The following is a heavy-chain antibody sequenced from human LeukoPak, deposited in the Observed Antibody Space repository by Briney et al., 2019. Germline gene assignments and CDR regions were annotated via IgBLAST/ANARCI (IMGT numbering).Heavy chain of an antibody. CDR3: AKVLGFGGDAYGMDV. Sequence: PGGSLRLSCAASGGSTFRRYDLTWVRQAPGKGLEWVSLISSDGTTYYADSVRGRFTISRDISKTTLYLQVNSLRTDDTAVYYCAKVLGFGGDAYGMDVWGQGTTVTVS. J-gene: IGHJ6*02. CDR2: ISSDGTT. CDR1: GGSTFRRYD. V-gene: IGHV3-23*01. D-gene: IGHD3-10*01.